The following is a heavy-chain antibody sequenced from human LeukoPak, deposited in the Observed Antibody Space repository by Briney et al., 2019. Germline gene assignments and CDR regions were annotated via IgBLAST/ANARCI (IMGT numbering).Heavy chain of an antibody. Sequence: GASVKVSCKASGYTFTGYYMHWVRQAPGQGLEWMGWINPNSGGTHYAQNFQGRVTMTRDTSISTAYMEPNSLRSDDTAVYYCGTDSGSHYYGMDVWGQGTTVTVSS. J-gene: IGHJ6*02. V-gene: IGHV1-2*02. CDR1: GYTFTGYY. CDR2: INPNSGGT. D-gene: IGHD1-26*01. CDR3: GTDSGSHYYGMDV.